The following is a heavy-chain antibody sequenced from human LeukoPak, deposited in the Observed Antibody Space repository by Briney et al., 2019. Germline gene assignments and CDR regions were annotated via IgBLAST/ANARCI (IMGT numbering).Heavy chain of an antibody. J-gene: IGHJ6*03. CDR2: IYYSGST. CDR1: GGSISSYY. D-gene: IGHD3-9*01. V-gene: IGHV4-59*12. Sequence: SETLSLTCTVSGGSISSYYWSWIRQPPGKGLEWIGYIYYSGSTNYNPSLKSRVTISVDTSKNQFSLKLSSVTAADTAVYYCAREALRYFDWLTPRGYYYYYMDVWGKGTTVTISS. CDR3: AREALRYFDWLTPRGYYYYYMDV.